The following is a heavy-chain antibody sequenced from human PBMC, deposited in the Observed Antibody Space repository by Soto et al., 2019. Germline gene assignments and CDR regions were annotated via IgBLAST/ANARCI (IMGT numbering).Heavy chain of an antibody. CDR2: INAGNGNT. Sequence: QVPLVQSGAEVKKPGASVKVSCKASGYTFTSYAMHWVRQAPGQRLEWMGWINAGNGNTKYSQKFQGRVTITRDTSASTAYMELSSLRSEDTAVHYCARDTMVRGVFPGYWGQGTLVTVSS. D-gene: IGHD3-10*01. CDR1: GYTFTSYA. CDR3: ARDTMVRGVFPGY. J-gene: IGHJ4*02. V-gene: IGHV1-3*01.